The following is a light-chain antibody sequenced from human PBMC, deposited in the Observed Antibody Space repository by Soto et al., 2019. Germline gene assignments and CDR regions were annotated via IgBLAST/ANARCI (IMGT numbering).Light chain of an antibody. Sequence: QSVLTQPPSVSADPGQKVAISCSGSSPNIGNDYVSWYQQLPGTAPKLLIYENNKRPSGIPDRFSGSKSGTSATLGITGLQSGDEADYYCETWDSSLSAAVFGGGTQLTVL. J-gene: IGLJ7*01. CDR3: ETWDSSLSAAV. CDR2: ENN. V-gene: IGLV1-51*02. CDR1: SPNIGNDY.